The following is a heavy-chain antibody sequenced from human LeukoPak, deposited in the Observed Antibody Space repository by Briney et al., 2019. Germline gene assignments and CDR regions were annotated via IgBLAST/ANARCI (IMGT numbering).Heavy chain of an antibody. Sequence: SVKVSCKASGGTLSSHVISWVRQAPGQGLEWMGGIIPIFDTANYAQKFQGRVTITADESSNTAYMELSSLRSEDAAVYYCARGERAAMVTIDSWGQGTLVTVSS. V-gene: IGHV1-69*13. CDR2: IIPIFDTA. CDR3: ARGERAAMVTIDS. J-gene: IGHJ4*02. D-gene: IGHD5-18*01. CDR1: GGTLSSHV.